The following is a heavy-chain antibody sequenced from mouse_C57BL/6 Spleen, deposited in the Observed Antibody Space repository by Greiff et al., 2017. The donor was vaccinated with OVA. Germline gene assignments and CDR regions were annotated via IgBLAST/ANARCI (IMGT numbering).Heavy chain of an antibody. CDR1: GFTFSRYT. CDR3: ASYYGSSSYWYFDV. CDR2: ISGGGGNT. D-gene: IGHD1-1*01. V-gene: IGHV5-9*01. Sequence: EVKLQESGGGLVKPGGSLKLSCAASGFTFSRYTMSWVRQTPEKRLEWVATISGGGGNTYYPDSVKGRFTISRDNAKNTLYLQMSSLRSEDTALYYCASYYGSSSYWYFDVWGTGTTVTVSS. J-gene: IGHJ1*03.